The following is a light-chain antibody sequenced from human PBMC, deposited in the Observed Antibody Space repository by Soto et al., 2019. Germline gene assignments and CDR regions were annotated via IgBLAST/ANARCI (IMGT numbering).Light chain of an antibody. CDR2: AAS. V-gene: IGKV1-39*01. Sequence: DIQMTQSPASLSASVGDRVTVTCRASQNIGTYLNWYQQQPGKAPKLLIYAASTLQSGVPSRFSGSGSGTEFTLTISGLPPVDFATYYCQRSSGIPYAFGQWAKAEIK. CDR3: QRSSGIPYA. CDR1: QNIGTY. J-gene: IGKJ2*01.